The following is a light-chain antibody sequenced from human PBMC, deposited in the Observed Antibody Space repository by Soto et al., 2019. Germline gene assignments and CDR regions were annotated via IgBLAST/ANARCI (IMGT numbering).Light chain of an antibody. CDR2: DAS. Sequence: DIQMTQSPSTLSASVGDRVTITCRASQSISSWLAWYQQKPGKAPKVLIFDASSLESGVPSRFSGSGSATEFTLTISSLQPDDFAPYYCQQYSTYPWPFGQGTKVDIK. V-gene: IGKV1-5*01. CDR1: QSISSW. CDR3: QQYSTYPWP. J-gene: IGKJ1*01.